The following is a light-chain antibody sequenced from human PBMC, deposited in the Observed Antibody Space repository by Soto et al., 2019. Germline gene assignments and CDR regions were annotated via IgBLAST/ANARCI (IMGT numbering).Light chain of an antibody. V-gene: IGKV1-5*01. CDR3: QQYNSYSPWT. CDR1: KTISNY. CDR2: DAS. J-gene: IGKJ1*01. Sequence: DIQMTQSPSSLSASVGDRVTITCRASKTISNYLNWYQKKPGKAPKLLIYDASSLESGVPSRFSGSGSGTEFTLTISSLQPDDFATYYCQQYNSYSPWTFGQGTKVDIK.